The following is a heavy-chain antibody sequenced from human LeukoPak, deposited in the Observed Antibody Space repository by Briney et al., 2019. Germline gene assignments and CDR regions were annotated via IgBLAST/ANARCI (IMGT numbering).Heavy chain of an antibody. CDR1: GYTLTELS. V-gene: IGHV1-24*01. J-gene: IGHJ4*02. CDR2: FDPEDGET. D-gene: IGHD6-13*01. Sequence: ASVKVSCKVSGYTLTELSMHWVRQAPGKGLEWMGGFDPEDGETIYAQKFQGRVTMTEDTSTDTAYMELSSLRSEDTAVYYCATDLGIAAPFDYWGRGTLVTVSS. CDR3: ATDLGIAAPFDY.